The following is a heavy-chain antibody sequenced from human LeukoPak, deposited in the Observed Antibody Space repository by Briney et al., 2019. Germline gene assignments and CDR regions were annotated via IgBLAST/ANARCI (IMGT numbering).Heavy chain of an antibody. CDR2: IGGSGGCA. V-gene: IGHV3-23*01. CDR1: AFTFRSYA. CDR3: AKCHSDYIFDY. Sequence: GGSLRLSCAASAFTFRSYAMAWVRQAPGKGLEWVSVIGGSGGCAYYADSVRGRFTISRDNSKNTLYLQMHSLRAEDTAVYYCAKCHSDYIFDYWGQGTLVTVSS. J-gene: IGHJ4*02. D-gene: IGHD4-11*01.